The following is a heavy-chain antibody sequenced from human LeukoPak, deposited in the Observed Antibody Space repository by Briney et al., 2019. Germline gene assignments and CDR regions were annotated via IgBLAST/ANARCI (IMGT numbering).Heavy chain of an antibody. Sequence: GESLKISCKGSGYSFTNYWIAWVRQMPGKGLEWMGVIYPGGSDTRYNPSFQGQVTISADRSFGTAYLQWSSLKASDSAMYYCARREASTEYFDFWGQGTLVTVSS. J-gene: IGHJ4*02. CDR3: ARREASTEYFDF. V-gene: IGHV5-51*01. D-gene: IGHD2-2*01. CDR2: IYPGGSDT. CDR1: GYSFTNYW.